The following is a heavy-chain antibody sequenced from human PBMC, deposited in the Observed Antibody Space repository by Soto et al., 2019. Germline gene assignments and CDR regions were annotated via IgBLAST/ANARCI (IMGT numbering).Heavy chain of an antibody. Sequence: QVQLQESGPGLVKPSQTLSLTCTVSGGSISSGGYYWSWIRQHPGKGLEWIGYIYYSGSTYYNPSLKSRVTISVDTSKNQFSLKLSSVTAADTAVYFCARAEVPAAQNWFDPWGQGTLVTVSS. CDR2: IYYSGST. CDR1: GGSISSGGYY. CDR3: ARAEVPAAQNWFDP. D-gene: IGHD2-2*01. V-gene: IGHV4-31*03. J-gene: IGHJ5*02.